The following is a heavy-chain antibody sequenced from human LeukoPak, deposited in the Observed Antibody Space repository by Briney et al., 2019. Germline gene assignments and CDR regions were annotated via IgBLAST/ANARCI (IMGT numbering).Heavy chain of an antibody. V-gene: IGHV1-69*01. Sequence: SVKVSCKASGGTFSSYAISWVRQAPGQGLEWMGGIIPIFGTANYAQKFQGRVTITADESTSTAYMELSSLRVEDTAVYYCGRGLDTAYRQVKSWGQGTLVTVSS. CDR1: GGTFSSYA. CDR2: IIPIFGTA. D-gene: IGHD3-16*01. CDR3: GRGLDTAYRQVKS. J-gene: IGHJ5*02.